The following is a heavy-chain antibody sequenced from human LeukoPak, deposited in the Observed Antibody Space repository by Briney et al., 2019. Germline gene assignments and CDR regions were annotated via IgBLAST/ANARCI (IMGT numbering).Heavy chain of an antibody. CDR3: APSTLWFGEGSLDY. CDR1: GFTFSSYS. V-gene: IGHV3-21*01. J-gene: IGHJ4*02. CDR2: ISSSSSYI. Sequence: GGSLRLSCAASGFTFSSYSMNWVRQAPGKGLEWVSSISSSSSYIYYADSVKGRFTISRDNAKNSLYLQMNSLRAEDTAVYYCAPSTLWFGEGSLDYWGQGTLVTVSS. D-gene: IGHD3-10*01.